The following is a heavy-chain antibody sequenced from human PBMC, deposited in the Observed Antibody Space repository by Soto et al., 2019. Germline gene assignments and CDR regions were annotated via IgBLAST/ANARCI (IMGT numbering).Heavy chain of an antibody. V-gene: IGHV3-9*01. CDR1: GFNFGNYA. CDR2: INWNSDKV. Sequence: EVLLMESGGGLVQPGRSLRLSCAVSGFNFGNYAMHWVRQAPGKGLEWVAAINWNSDKVAYAGSVLGRFTIFRDSAKNSLHLQMNDLTTEDTAFYYCAKDKGGTPYYIDSWGQGILVTVSS. J-gene: IGHJ4*02. CDR3: AKDKGGTPYYIDS. D-gene: IGHD6-25*01.